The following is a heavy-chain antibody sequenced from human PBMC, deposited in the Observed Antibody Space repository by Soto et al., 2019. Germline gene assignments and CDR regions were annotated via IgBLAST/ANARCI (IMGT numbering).Heavy chain of an antibody. CDR3: AGVPIVLVPAAISPWFDP. V-gene: IGHV4-59*12. CDR2: IYYSGST. CDR1: GGSISSYY. D-gene: IGHD2-2*01. J-gene: IGHJ5*02. Sequence: SETLSLTCTVSGGSISSYYWSWIRQPPGKGLEWIGYIYYSGSTNYNPSLKSRVTISVDTSKNQFSLKLSSVTAADTAVYYCAGVPIVLVPAAISPWFDPWGQGTLVTVSS.